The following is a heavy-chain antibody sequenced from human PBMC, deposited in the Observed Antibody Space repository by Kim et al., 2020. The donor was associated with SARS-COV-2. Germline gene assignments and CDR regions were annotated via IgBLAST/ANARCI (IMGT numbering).Heavy chain of an antibody. CDR1: GGSFSGYY. V-gene: IGHV4-34*01. J-gene: IGHJ6*02. D-gene: IGHD2-21*02. CDR3: ARALSIVVVTSPNYYYYGMDV. Sequence: SETLSLTCAVYGGSFSGYYWSWIRQPPGKGLEWIGEINHSGSTNYNPSLKSRVTISVDTSKNQFSVKLSSVTAADTAVYYCARALSIVVVTSPNYYYYGMDVWGQGTTVTVSS. CDR2: INHSGST.